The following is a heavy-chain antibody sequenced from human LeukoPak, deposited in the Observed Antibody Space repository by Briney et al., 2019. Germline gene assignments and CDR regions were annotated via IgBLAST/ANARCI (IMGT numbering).Heavy chain of an antibody. V-gene: IGHV3-33*01. D-gene: IGHD6-6*01. J-gene: IGHJ6*02. Sequence: GRSLRLSCAASGFTFSSNGMHWVRQAPGKGLEWVAVIWYDGSNKYYADSVKGRFTISRDNSKNTLYLQMNSLRAEDTAVYYCARDQDEYSRYYYYGMDVWGQGTTVTVSS. CDR3: ARDQDEYSRYYYYGMDV. CDR1: GFTFSSNG. CDR2: IWYDGSNK.